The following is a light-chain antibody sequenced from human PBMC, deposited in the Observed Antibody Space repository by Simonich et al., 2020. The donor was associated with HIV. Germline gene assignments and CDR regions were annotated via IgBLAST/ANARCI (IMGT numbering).Light chain of an antibody. Sequence: DIQMTQSPSSLSASVGDRVTVACRASQSIRTNLNWYQQKPWKAPKLLIYAASSLQSVVPSRFSGSGSGTDFTLTINSLQPEDFATYYCHQSYSNPRTFGQGTKLEIK. CDR1: QSIRTN. CDR2: AAS. CDR3: HQSYSNPRT. J-gene: IGKJ2*01. V-gene: IGKV1-39*01.